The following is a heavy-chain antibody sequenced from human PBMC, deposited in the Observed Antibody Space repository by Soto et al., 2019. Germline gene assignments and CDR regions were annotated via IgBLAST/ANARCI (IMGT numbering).Heavy chain of an antibody. CDR3: TKVGGLDDFWSGPLHFDL. V-gene: IGHV3-9*01. D-gene: IGHD3-3*01. CDR2: ISWNSDSI. CDR1: GFIFDGFA. J-gene: IGHJ4*02. Sequence: EAQLVESGGGLVQPGRSLRLSCAGSGFIFDGFAIHWVRQAPGKGLEWVSGISWNSDSIGYADSVKGRFTISRDNAKNSLYLQMNSLRVEDTALYYCTKVGGLDDFWSGPLHFDLWGQGTLVTVSS.